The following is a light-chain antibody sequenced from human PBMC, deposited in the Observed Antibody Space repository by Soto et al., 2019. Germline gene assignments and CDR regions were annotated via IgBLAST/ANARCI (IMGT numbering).Light chain of an antibody. J-gene: IGLJ2*01. CDR2: DVS. Sequence: QSALTQPASVSGSPGQSITISCTGTSSDVGGYNYVSWYQQHPGKASKLMIYDVSNLPSGVYNRFSGSKSGNTSSLTISGLRAEDEADYYCSSYSSRSTLHEVFGGGTKLTVL. CDR1: SSDVGGYNY. CDR3: SSYSSRSTLHEV. V-gene: IGLV2-14*01.